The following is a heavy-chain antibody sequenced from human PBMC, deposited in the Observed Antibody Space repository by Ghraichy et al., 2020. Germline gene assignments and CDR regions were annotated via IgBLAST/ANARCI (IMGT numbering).Heavy chain of an antibody. Sequence: SETLSLTCSVSGGSFSSYYWSWIRQPPGKGLEWIGYTSYSGSTNYNPSLKSRLTISVDTSKNQVSLQLTSVTAADTAVYYCAKGSSWFDPWGQGTLVTVSS. V-gene: IGHV4-59*01. CDR2: TSYSGST. J-gene: IGHJ5*02. CDR1: GGSFSSYY. CDR3: AKGSSWFDP. D-gene: IGHD3-16*02.